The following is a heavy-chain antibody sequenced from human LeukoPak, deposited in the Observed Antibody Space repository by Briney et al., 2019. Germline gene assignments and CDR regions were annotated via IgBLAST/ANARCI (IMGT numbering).Heavy chain of an antibody. J-gene: IGHJ4*02. CDR1: GFTVSSNY. CDR2: IYSGGST. CDR3: ASSEVVRGYDFMYCGGDCYLTY. Sequence: RGSLRLSCAASGFTVSSNYMSWVRQAPGKGLEWVSVIYSGGSTYYADSVKGRFTISRDNSKNTLYLQMNSLRAEDTAVYYCASSEVVRGYDFMYCGGDCYLTYWGQGTLVTVSS. D-gene: IGHD2-21*02. V-gene: IGHV3-66*01.